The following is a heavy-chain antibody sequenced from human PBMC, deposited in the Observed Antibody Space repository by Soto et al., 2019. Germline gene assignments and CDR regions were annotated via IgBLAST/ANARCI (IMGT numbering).Heavy chain of an antibody. CDR3: ARSVHDYVWGSYRYSFDY. J-gene: IGHJ4*02. D-gene: IGHD3-16*02. Sequence: QVQLVQSGAEVKKPGSSVKVSCKASGGTFSSYAISWVRQAPGQGLEWMGGIIPIFGTANYAQKFQGRVTITGDESTSTAYMELSSLRSEDTAVYCCARSVHDYVWGSYRYSFDYWGQGTLVTVSS. V-gene: IGHV1-69*01. CDR1: GGTFSSYA. CDR2: IIPIFGTA.